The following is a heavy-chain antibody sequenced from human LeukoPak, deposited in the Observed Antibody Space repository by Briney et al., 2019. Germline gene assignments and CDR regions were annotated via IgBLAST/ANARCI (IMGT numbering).Heavy chain of an antibody. V-gene: IGHV5-51*01. CDR3: ARQRDSYGGGYFDY. D-gene: IGHD4-17*01. J-gene: IGHJ4*02. Sequence: GESLKISCKVSGYSFTSYWIGWVRQMPGKGLEWMGIIYPGDSDTRYNPSFQGQVTVSADKSIATAYLQWNSLKASDTAMYYCARQRDSYGGGYFDYWGQGTLVTVSS. CDR2: IYPGDSDT. CDR1: GYSFTSYW.